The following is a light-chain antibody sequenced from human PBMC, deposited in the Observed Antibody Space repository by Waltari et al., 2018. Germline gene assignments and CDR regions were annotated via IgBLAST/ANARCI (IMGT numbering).Light chain of an antibody. CDR1: SSDVGGYNY. Sequence: QSALTQPASVSGSPGPSMPISCTGTSSDVGGYNYVSWYQQHPGKAPKLMIYDVINRPSGVSNRFSGSKSGNTASLTISGLQAEGEADYYCSSYTSSSTLVFGTGTKVTVL. J-gene: IGLJ1*01. CDR2: DVI. V-gene: IGLV2-14*01. CDR3: SSYTSSSTLV.